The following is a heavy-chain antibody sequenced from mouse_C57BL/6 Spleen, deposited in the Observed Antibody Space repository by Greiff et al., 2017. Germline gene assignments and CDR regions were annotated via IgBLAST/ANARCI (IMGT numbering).Heavy chain of an antibody. Sequence: EVMLVESGGGLVQPKGSLKLSCAASGFSFNTYAMNWVRQAPGKGLEWVARIRSKSNNYATYYADSVKDRFTISRDDSESMLYLQMNNLKTEDTAMYYCVRQGNYYGSTTGYFDVWGTGTTVTVSS. CDR2: IRSKSNNYAT. V-gene: IGHV10-1*01. CDR3: VRQGNYYGSTTGYFDV. D-gene: IGHD1-1*01. J-gene: IGHJ1*03. CDR1: GFSFNTYA.